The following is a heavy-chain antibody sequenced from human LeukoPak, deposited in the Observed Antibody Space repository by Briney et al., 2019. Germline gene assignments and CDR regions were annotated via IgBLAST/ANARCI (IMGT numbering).Heavy chain of an antibody. CDR2: IIPIFGTA. D-gene: IGHD3-22*01. CDR3: ARENMITNYMDV. V-gene: IGHV1-69*05. J-gene: IGHJ6*03. CDR1: GGTFSSYA. Sequence: SVKVSCKASGGTFSSYAISWVRQAPGQGLEWMGGIIPIFGTANYAQKFQGRVTMTRDMSTSTVYMELSSLRSEDTAVYYCARENMITNYMDVWGKGTTVTVSS.